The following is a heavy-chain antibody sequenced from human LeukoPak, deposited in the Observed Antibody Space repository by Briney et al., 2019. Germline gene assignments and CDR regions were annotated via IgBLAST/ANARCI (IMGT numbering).Heavy chain of an antibody. D-gene: IGHD3-22*01. CDR2: MNPNSGST. CDR1: GYTFTSYG. J-gene: IGHJ3*02. V-gene: IGHV1-8*02. CDR3: ARGGSYYDSSGYPHDAFDI. Sequence: GASVKVSCKASGYTFTSYGISWVRQATGQGLEWMGWMNPNSGSTVYAQKFQGRVTMTGNTSISTAYMELSSLRSEDTAVYYCARGGSYYDSSGYPHDAFDIWGQGTMVTVSS.